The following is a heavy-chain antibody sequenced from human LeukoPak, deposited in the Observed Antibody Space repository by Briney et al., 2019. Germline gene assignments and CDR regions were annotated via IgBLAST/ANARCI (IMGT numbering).Heavy chain of an antibody. V-gene: IGHV4-59*12. CDR3: ARERGSTSCLDY. CDR2: IYYSGST. Sequence: SETLSLTCTVSGGSISSYYWSWIRQPPGKGLEWIGYIYYSGSTNYNPSLKSRVTISVDTSKNQFSLKLSSVTAADTAVYYCARERGSTSCLDYWGQGTLVTVSS. J-gene: IGHJ4*02. D-gene: IGHD2-2*01. CDR1: GGSISSYY.